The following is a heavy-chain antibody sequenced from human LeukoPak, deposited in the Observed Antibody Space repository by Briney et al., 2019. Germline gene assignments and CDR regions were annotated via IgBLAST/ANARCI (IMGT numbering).Heavy chain of an antibody. CDR1: GYSISRGYY. CDR3: ARAGWIITSGIDY. Sequence: SETLSLTCGVSGYSISRGYYWAWIRQPPGKGLEWIGTTYHIGSTYYTPSLGSRVTISVDTSKNEFSLNLKSVTAADTAVYYCARAGWIITSGIDYWGQGALVTVSS. D-gene: IGHD3-10*01. V-gene: IGHV4-38-2*01. CDR2: TYHIGST. J-gene: IGHJ4*02.